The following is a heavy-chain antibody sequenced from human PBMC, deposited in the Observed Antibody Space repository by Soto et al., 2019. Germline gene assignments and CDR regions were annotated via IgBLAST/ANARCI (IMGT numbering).Heavy chain of an antibody. CDR2: ISAHNGNT. V-gene: IGHV1-18*01. D-gene: IGHD1-1*01. J-gene: IGHJ4*02. CDR1: GYTFTSYG. CDR3: ARGRYGDY. Sequence: QVHLVQSGAEVKKPGASVQVSCKASGYTFTSYGITWLRQAPGQGLEWMGWISAHNGNTDYAQKLQGRVIVTRDTSTSTAYMELRSLRSDDTAVYYCARGRYGDYWGQGALVTVSS.